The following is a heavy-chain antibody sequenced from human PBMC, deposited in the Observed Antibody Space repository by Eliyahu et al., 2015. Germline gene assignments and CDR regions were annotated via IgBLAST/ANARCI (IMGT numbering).Heavy chain of an antibody. CDR2: ISAYNGDT. Sequence: QVQLVQSGAEVKKPGASVKVXXQASGYTFSNYGVTWVRQAPGQGLXWMGWISAYNGDTKSTQKFQGRFTMTTDTSTRTAYVELRALTADDTAVYYCARATTEDAFDVWGQGTLVSVSS. CDR3: ARATTEDAFDV. D-gene: IGHD1-14*01. V-gene: IGHV1-18*01. J-gene: IGHJ3*01. CDR1: GYTFSNYG.